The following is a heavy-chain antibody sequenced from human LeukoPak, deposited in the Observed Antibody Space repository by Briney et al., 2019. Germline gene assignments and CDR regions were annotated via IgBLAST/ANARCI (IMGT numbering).Heavy chain of an antibody. CDR2: ISVYNVDT. CDR1: GYTFSSYG. J-gene: IGHJ4*02. Sequence: GASVKVSCKASGYTFSSYGISWVRQAPGQGLEWMGWISVYNVDTNYAQKVQSRVTMTTDTSTTTAYMELRSLRPDDPAVYYCARAGTSGWQPFDYWGQGALVTVSS. CDR3: ARAGTSGWQPFDY. D-gene: IGHD6-19*01. V-gene: IGHV1-18*01.